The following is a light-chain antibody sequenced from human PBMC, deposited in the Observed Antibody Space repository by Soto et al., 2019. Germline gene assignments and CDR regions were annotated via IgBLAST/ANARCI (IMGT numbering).Light chain of an antibody. V-gene: IGKV1-5*01. Sequence: IQMTQSPSTLSASVGDRVTITCRASQSIISWLAWYQQKPGKAPKLLIFDASSLESGTPSRFSGRRSGTQFTLTINGLQPDDFATYYCQQYDNYKPLTFGGGTKVDIK. J-gene: IGKJ4*01. CDR1: QSIISW. CDR3: QQYDNYKPLT. CDR2: DAS.